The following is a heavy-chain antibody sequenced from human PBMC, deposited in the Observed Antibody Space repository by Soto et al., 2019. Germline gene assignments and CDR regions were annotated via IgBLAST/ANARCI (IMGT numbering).Heavy chain of an antibody. J-gene: IGHJ3*02. CDR1: GGTFSSYT. V-gene: IGHV1-69*02. CDR3: ASGAGGDAFDI. Sequence: QVQLVQSGAEVKKPGSSVKVSCKASGGTFSSYTISWVRQAPGQGLEWMGRIIPILGIANYAQKFQGRVTITEDKSTSTAYMELSSLRSEDTAVYYCASGAGGDAFDIWGQGTMVTVSS. D-gene: IGHD6-19*01. CDR2: IIPILGIA.